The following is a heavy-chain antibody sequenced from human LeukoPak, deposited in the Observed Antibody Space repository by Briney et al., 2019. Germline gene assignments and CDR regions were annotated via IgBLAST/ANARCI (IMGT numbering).Heavy chain of an antibody. CDR3: ARDFGYSYGSFAAFDI. CDR1: GFTFSDYY. V-gene: IGHV3-11*04. Sequence: RGSLRLSCAASGFTFSDYYMSWIRQAPGKGLEWVSYISSSGSTIYYADSVKGRFTISRDNAKNSLYLQMNSLRAEDTAVYYCARDFGYSYGSFAAFDIWGQGTMVTVSS. CDR2: ISSSGSTI. D-gene: IGHD5-18*01. J-gene: IGHJ3*02.